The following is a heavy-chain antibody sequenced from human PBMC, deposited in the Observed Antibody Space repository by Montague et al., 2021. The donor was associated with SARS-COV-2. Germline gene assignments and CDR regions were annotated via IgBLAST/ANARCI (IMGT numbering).Heavy chain of an antibody. CDR3: ARVGRGSSWYEVAFDI. J-gene: IGHJ3*02. CDR2: IYNSGST. D-gene: IGHD6-13*01. V-gene: IGHV4-59*01. CDR1: GGSISRYS. Sequence: SETLSLTCTVSGGSISRYSWTWIRQPPGKGLEWVGYIYNSGSTNYNPSLTSRVTISVDTSKNQFSLKLSSVAAADTAAYYCARVGRGSSWYEVAFDIWGQGTRVTVSS.